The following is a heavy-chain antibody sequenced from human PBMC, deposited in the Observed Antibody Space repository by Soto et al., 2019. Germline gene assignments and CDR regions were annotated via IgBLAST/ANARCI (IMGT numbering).Heavy chain of an antibody. V-gene: IGHV3-23*01. CDR2: ISGSGGST. D-gene: IGHD2-2*01. J-gene: IGHJ4*02. Sequence: GGSLRLSCAASGFTFSSYAMSWVRQAPGKGLEWVSAISGSGGSTYYADSVKGRFTISRDNSKNTLYLQMNSLRAEDTAVYYCAKVPAVVPAAKGGRSGYYFDYWGQGTLVTVSS. CDR1: GFTFSSYA. CDR3: AKVPAVVPAAKGGRSGYYFDY.